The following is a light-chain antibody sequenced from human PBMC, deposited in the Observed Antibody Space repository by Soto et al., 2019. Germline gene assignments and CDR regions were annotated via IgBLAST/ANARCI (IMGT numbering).Light chain of an antibody. J-gene: IGKJ1*01. CDR2: GTS. CDR3: QVYDDSPEWT. Sequence: EIVLTQSPGTLSLSPGERATLSCRASQNIGSTSLAWYQQTPVQAPRRLIFGTSSRATGIPARFSGSGSGTDLTLTISRLEPAAFAVYDCQVYDDSPEWTFGQGTKVEIK. V-gene: IGKV3-20*01. CDR1: QNIGSTS.